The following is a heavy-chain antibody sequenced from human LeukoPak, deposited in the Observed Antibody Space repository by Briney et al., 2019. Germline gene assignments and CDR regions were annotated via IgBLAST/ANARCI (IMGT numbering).Heavy chain of an antibody. V-gene: IGHV1-8*01. CDR2: MNPNSSNT. CDR3: AVYDSSGYYYSNDAFDI. Sequence: GASVKVSCKASGYTFTSYDITWVRQATGQGLEWMGWMNPNSSNTGYAQKFQGRVTMTRNTSISTAYMELSSLRSEDTAVYYCAVYDSSGYYYSNDAFDIWGQGTMVTVSS. J-gene: IGHJ3*02. D-gene: IGHD3-22*01. CDR1: GYTFTSYD.